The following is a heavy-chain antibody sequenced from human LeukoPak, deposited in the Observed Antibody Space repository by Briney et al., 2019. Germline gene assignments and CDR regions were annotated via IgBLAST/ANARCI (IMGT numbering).Heavy chain of an antibody. CDR1: GGSISGYY. CDR2: ILYSGTT. D-gene: IGHD3/OR15-3a*01. CDR3: ASGLYGYYFDY. Sequence: SETLSLTCTVSGGSISGYYWSWIRQPPGKGLEWIGYILYSGTTNYNPSLKSRVAISVDTSKNQFSLNLNSVTAADTAVYYCASGLYGYYFDYWGQGTLVTVSS. V-gene: IGHV4-59*08. J-gene: IGHJ4*02.